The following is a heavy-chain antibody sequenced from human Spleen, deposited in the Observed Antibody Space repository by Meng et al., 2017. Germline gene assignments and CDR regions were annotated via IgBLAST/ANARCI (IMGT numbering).Heavy chain of an antibody. CDR2: IGRSADNT. V-gene: IGHV3-NL1*01. J-gene: IGHJ4*02. CDR3: AKDLLVTTWGYFDS. D-gene: IGHD4-17*01. Sequence: QVQLVESGGGVVQPGRSLRLSCAASGFAFSTYNMHWVRQAPGKGLEWVAGIGRSADNTKYADSVKGRFSISRDNSNNAVYLQMNALAAEDTAVYYCAKDLLVTTWGYFDSWGQGTLVTVSS. CDR1: GFAFSTYN.